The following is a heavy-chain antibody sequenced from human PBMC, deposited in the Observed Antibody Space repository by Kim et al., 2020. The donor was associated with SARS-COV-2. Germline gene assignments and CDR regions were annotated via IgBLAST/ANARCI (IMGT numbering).Heavy chain of an antibody. J-gene: IGHJ5*02. Sequence: GGSLRLSCAASGFTVSSSHMSWVRQAPGKGLEWVAVIYPDGSTYYADFVKGRCTISRDNSKNTVFLQLNSMRDADTAIYSCAREGDAIGYCSGGSCYGDYFDPWGQGTLVTVSS. CDR3: AREGDAIGYCSGGSCYGDYFDP. CDR1: GFTVSSSH. V-gene: IGHV3-66*02. CDR2: IYPDGST. D-gene: IGHD2-15*01.